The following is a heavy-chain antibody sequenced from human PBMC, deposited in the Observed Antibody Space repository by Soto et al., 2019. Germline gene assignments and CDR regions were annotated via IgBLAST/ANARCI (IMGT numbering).Heavy chain of an antibody. J-gene: IGHJ4*02. Sequence: LQLQESGPGLVKPSETLSLTCTVSGASISNSDYFWAWMRQPPGKGLEWVGTISHTGSPRYNPSLKSRVTISVDTSKNQFSLRLPSVTAADTAVFYCASQLESTTYFDYWGRGTLVTVSS. CDR2: ISHTGSP. D-gene: IGHD1-1*01. CDR3: ASQLESTTYFDY. CDR1: GASISNSDYF. V-gene: IGHV4-39*01.